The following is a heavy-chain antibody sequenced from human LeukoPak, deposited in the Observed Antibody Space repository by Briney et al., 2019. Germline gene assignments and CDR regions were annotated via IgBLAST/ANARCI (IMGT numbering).Heavy chain of an antibody. CDR1: GFTVSSNY. Sequence: PGGSLRLSCAASGFTVSSNYMSWVRQAPGKGLEWVSAISGSGGSTYYADSVKGRFTISRDNSKNTLYLQMNSLRAEDTAVYYCAKRNYGSGSSGAFDIWGQGTMVTVSS. CDR3: AKRNYGSGSSGAFDI. V-gene: IGHV3-23*01. CDR2: ISGSGGST. J-gene: IGHJ3*02. D-gene: IGHD3-10*01.